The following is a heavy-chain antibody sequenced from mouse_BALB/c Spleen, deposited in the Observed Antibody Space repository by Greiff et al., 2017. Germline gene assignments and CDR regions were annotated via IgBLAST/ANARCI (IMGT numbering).Heavy chain of an antibody. CDR2: ISSGGSYT. V-gene: IGHV5-6-4*01. CDR3: TRDHGNYGYAMDY. Sequence: EVNLVESGGGLVKPGGSLKLSCAASGFTFSSYTMSWVRQTPEKRLEWVATISSGGSYTYYPDSVKGRFTISRDNAKNTLYLQMSSLKSEDTAMYYCTRDHGNYGYAMDYWGQGTSVTVSS. CDR1: GFTFSSYT. D-gene: IGHD2-1*01. J-gene: IGHJ4*01.